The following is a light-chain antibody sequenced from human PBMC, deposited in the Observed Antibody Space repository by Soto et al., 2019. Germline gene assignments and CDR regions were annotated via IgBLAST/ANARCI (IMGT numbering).Light chain of an antibody. Sequence: EIVMTQSPATLSVSPGERATLSCRASQSVSNNLAWYQQKPGQAPRLLIYAASIRATGIPARFSVSGSGTESTLTISSLQSEDFAVYYCQQYNNWPWTFGQGTKV. CDR3: QQYNNWPWT. J-gene: IGKJ1*01. V-gene: IGKV3-15*01. CDR2: AAS. CDR1: QSVSNN.